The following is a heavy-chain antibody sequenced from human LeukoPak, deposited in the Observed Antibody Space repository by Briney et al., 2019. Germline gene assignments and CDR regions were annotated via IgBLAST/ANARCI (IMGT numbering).Heavy chain of an antibody. CDR3: ARDELTLDWYSY. CDR1: GGSISSGTYY. D-gene: IGHD3-9*01. V-gene: IGHV4-61*02. CDR2: IYTSGST. Sequence: PSQTLSLTCTVSGGSISSGTYYWSWIRQPAGKGLEWIGRIYTSGSTDYNPSLKSRVTISVDTSKNRFSLKLSSVTAADTAVYYCARDELTLDWYSYWGQGTLVTVSS. J-gene: IGHJ4*02.